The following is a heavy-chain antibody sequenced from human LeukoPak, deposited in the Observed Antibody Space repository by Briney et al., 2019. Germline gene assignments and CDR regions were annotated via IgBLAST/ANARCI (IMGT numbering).Heavy chain of an antibody. D-gene: IGHD2-2*01. CDR3: ARDHVQPDFYYYYMDV. CDR2: IYSEGSST. J-gene: IGHJ6*03. V-gene: IGHV3-74*01. Sequence: PGGSLRLSCAASGFTFSSYWMHWVRQAPGKGLVWVSRIYSEGSSTTYADSVKGRFTISRDNAKNTLYLQMNSLRAEDTAVYYCARDHVQPDFYYYYMDVWGKGTTVTVSS. CDR1: GFTFSSYW.